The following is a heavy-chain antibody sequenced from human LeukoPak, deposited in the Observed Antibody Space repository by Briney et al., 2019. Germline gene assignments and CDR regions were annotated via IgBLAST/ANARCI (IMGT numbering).Heavy chain of an antibody. CDR3: ANGATDAGTLCQDF. Sequence: GGSLRLSCAASGYTFSIYAVIWVRRVPGKGLEWVSNISGGGCSTYYADLEKGRFNVSRDKSKNTLYLQINSLRAGDSGVKYFANGATDAGTLCQDFWGQGNLVSVSS. CDR2: ISGGGCST. J-gene: IGHJ4*02. CDR1: GYTFSIYA. V-gene: IGHV3-23*01. D-gene: IGHD6-13*01.